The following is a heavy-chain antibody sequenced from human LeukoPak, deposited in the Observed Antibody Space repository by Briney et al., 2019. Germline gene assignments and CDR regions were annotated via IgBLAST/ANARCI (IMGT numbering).Heavy chain of an antibody. D-gene: IGHD1-26*01. Sequence: SETLSLTCTVSGGSISSGGYYWSWIRQPPGKGLEWIGYIYHSGSTYYNPSLKSRVTISVDRSKNQFSLKLSSVTAADTAVYYCARAAVGATGYFQHWGQGTVVTVSS. CDR3: ARAAVGATGYFQH. J-gene: IGHJ1*01. CDR2: IYHSGST. CDR1: GGSISSGGYY. V-gene: IGHV4-30-2*01.